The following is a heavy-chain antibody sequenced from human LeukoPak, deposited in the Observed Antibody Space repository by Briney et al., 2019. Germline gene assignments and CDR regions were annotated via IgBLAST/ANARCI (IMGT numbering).Heavy chain of an antibody. CDR1: GASISSYY. V-gene: IGHV4-59*01. D-gene: IGHD6-13*01. CDR3: ASGPYPAAGTDHQFDY. Sequence: SETLSLTCTVSGASISSYYWSWIRQPPGKGLEWIGYIYYSGSTKYNPSPKSRVTISVDTSKNQFSLKLSSVTAADTAVYYCASGPYPAAGTDHQFDYWGQETLVTVSS. CDR2: IYYSGST. J-gene: IGHJ4*02.